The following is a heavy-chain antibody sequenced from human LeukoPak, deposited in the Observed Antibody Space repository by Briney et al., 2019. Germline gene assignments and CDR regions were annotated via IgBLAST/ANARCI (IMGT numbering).Heavy chain of an antibody. D-gene: IGHD5-18*01. V-gene: IGHV1-69*13. J-gene: IGHJ4*02. Sequence: SVKVSCKASGGTFSSYAISWVRQAPGQGLEWMGGIIPIFGTANYAQKFQGRVTITADESTSTAYMELSSLRSEDTAVYYCARSGVDTYGLQASGDFDYWGQGILVTVSS. CDR2: IIPIFGTA. CDR1: GGTFSSYA. CDR3: ARSGVDTYGLQASGDFDY.